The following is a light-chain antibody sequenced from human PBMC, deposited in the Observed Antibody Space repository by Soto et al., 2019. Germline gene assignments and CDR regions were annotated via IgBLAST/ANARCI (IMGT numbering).Light chain of an antibody. CDR2: STN. J-gene: IGLJ2*01. V-gene: IGLV8-61*01. CDR1: SGSVSANHF. Sequence: QAVVTQEPSFSVSPGGTVTLTCGLSSGSVSANHFPSWYQQTPGQAPRTLIYSTNSRSSGVPDRFSGSILGNKAALTITGAQADDESDYYCVLYMGSGISGVFGVGTKVTVL. CDR3: VLYMGSGISGV.